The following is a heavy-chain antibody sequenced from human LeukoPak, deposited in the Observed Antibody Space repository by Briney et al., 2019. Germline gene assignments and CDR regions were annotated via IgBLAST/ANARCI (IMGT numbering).Heavy chain of an antibody. CDR2: IRSSSSYI. D-gene: IGHD1-26*01. CDR1: GFTFSSYN. CDR3: ARATWDPNYYYYMDV. V-gene: IGHV3-21*01. J-gene: IGHJ6*03. Sequence: PGGSLRLSCAASGFTFSSYNMKWVRQAPGKGLEGVSSIRSSSSYIYYADSVKGRVTISRDNDKNSLILQMNRLRAEDTAVYFCARATWDPNYYYYMDVWGKGTTVTISS.